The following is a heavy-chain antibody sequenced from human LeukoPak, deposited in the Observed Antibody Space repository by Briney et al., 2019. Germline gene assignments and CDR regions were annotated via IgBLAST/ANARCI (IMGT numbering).Heavy chain of an antibody. V-gene: IGHV1-2*02. CDR1: GYTFTGYY. D-gene: IGHD2-15*01. CDR3: ARDFIRSSYDVAFDI. Sequence: ASVKVSCKASGYTFTGYYMNWVRQAPGQALEWLGWINPNSGGTNYAQKFEGRVTMTRDTSISTAYMELSRLKSDDTAVYYCARDFIRSSYDVAFDIWGQGTVVTVSS. J-gene: IGHJ3*02. CDR2: INPNSGGT.